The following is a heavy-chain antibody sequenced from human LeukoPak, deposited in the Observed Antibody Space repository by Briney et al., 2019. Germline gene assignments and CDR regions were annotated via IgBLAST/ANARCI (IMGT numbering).Heavy chain of an antibody. CDR3: TTRSCGAGACSSSFYYYYGLHF. Sequence: SVKVSCKASGNSISKFAVSWVRQAPGQGLEWMGGIIPLFGTADYPQKFQGRVTITADESTSTTYMELSSLKSEDTATYYCTTRSCGAGACSSSFYYYYGLHFWGQGTPAFVSS. CDR1: GNSISKFA. J-gene: IGHJ4*03. V-gene: IGHV1-69*13. D-gene: IGHD3-16*01. CDR2: IIPLFGTA.